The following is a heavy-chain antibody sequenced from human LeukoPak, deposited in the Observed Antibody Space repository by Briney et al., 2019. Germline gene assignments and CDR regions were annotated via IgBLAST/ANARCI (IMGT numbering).Heavy chain of an antibody. CDR1: GYSFTRNW. CDR2: IYPSDSDT. D-gene: IGHD2-15*01. J-gene: IGHJ4*02. Sequence: GESLKISCKGSGYSFTRNWIGWVRQMPGKGLEWMAIIYPSDSDTRYSPSFQGQVTISADKSISTAYLQWSSLKASDTAMYYCARGRGYCSGGSCYYFDYWGQGTLVTVSS. CDR3: ARGRGYCSGGSCYYFDY. V-gene: IGHV5-51*01.